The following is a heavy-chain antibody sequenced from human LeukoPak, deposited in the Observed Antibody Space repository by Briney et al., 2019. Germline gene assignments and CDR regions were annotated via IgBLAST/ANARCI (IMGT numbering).Heavy chain of an antibody. V-gene: IGHV6-1*01. CDR1: GDSVSSNSAA. CDR2: TYYRSRWYN. J-gene: IGHJ4*02. Sequence: SQTLSLTCAISGDSVSSNSAAWTWMRQSPSRGLEWLGRTYYRSRWYNDYAVSVQSRITINPDTSKNQFSLQLNSVTPEDTAVYYCARELDGFEYWGQGTLVTVSS. CDR3: ARELDGFEY.